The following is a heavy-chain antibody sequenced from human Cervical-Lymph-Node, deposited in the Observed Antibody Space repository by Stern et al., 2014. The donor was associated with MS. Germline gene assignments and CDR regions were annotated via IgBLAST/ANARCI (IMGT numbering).Heavy chain of an antibody. CDR3: AVTPGTNWFDP. CDR2: IHYTGNT. V-gene: IGHV4-30-4*01. D-gene: IGHD2-21*02. Sequence: QLQLQESGPGLVKPSQTLSLTCTVSGGSISSDDYYWTWIRQHPGKGLEWIGYIHYTGNTYYDPSLKSRVSLSLDASKNQFSLKMKSVTAAGTAVYYCAVTPGTNWFDPWGQGTLVTVSS. J-gene: IGHJ5*02. CDR1: GGSISSDDYY.